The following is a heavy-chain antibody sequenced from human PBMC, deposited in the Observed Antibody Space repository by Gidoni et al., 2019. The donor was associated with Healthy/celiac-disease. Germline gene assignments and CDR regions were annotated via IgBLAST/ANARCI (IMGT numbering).Heavy chain of an antibody. CDR1: GFTFSSYA. CDR2: ISGSGGST. CDR3: AKVRFGTDAFDI. Sequence: EVQLFESGGGLVQPGGSLRLSCAASGFTFSSYAMSWVRQAPGKGLEWVSTISGSGGSTYYADSVKGRFTISRDNSKNTLYLQMNSLRAEDTAVYYCAKVRFGTDAFDIWGQGTMVTVSS. J-gene: IGHJ3*02. D-gene: IGHD3-10*01. V-gene: IGHV3-23*01.